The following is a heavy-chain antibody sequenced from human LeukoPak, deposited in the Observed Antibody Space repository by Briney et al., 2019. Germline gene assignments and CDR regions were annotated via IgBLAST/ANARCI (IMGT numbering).Heavy chain of an antibody. J-gene: IGHJ6*02. CDR2: IIPIFGTA. CDR1: GGTFSSYA. CDR3: ARRRIAAAGLYYYYGMDV. V-gene: IGHV1-69*13. Sequence: SVKVSYKASGGTFSSYAISWVRQAPGQGLEWMGGIIPIFGTANYAQKFQGRVTITADESTSTAYMELSSLRSEDTAVYYCARRRIAAAGLYYYYGMDVWGQGTTVTVSS. D-gene: IGHD6-13*01.